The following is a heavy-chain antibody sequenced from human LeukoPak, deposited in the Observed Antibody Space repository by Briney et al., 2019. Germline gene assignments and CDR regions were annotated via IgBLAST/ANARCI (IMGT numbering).Heavy chain of an antibody. V-gene: IGHV3-7*01. Sequence: GGSLRLSCAVSGFTFTKHWMSWVRQAPGKGPEWVANIRGDAGDKGYADSVRDRFTISRDNGKNSLYLQMNSLTAEDTAVYYCARDVHGALDFWGQGTLVVVSS. CDR1: GFTFTKHW. D-gene: IGHD4/OR15-4a*01. CDR3: ARDVHGALDF. J-gene: IGHJ4*02. CDR2: IRGDAGDK.